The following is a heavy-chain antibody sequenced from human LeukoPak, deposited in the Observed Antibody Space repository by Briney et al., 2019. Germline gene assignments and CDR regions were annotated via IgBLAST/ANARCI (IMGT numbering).Heavy chain of an antibody. CDR2: IYSGVGT. V-gene: IGHV3-66*02. Sequence: GESLKISCAASGFTIGGNYMSWVRQPPGKGLEWVSFIYSGVGTYYSDSVKGRFTISRDNSKNTLYLEMKNLKTEDTAVYYCAREPPSPLAFDIWGQGTMVTVSS. CDR1: GFTIGGNY. J-gene: IGHJ3*02. CDR3: AREPPSPLAFDI.